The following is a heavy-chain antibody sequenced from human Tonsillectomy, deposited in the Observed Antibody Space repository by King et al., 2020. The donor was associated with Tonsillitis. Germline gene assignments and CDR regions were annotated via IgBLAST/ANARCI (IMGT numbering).Heavy chain of an antibody. V-gene: IGHV3-23*04. CDR2: ISRSGDNT. CDR1: GFTFGSYG. J-gene: IGHJ6*02. D-gene: IGHD1-26*01. CDR3: ARSRTPRYGLDV. Sequence: VQLVESGGGLVQPGGSLRLSCAASGFTFGSYGMSWVRQAPGKGLEWVSTISRSGDNTHYADSVKGRFTISRDNSKNTVYVQMNSLRAEDTAVYYCARSRTPRYGLDVWGQGTTVTVSS.